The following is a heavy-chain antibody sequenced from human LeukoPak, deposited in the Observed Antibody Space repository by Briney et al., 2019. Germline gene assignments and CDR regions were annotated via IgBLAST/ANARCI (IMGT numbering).Heavy chain of an antibody. CDR2: ISGSGGST. CDR3: AKDRVVVAATLPDAFDI. CDR1: GFTFSSYA. D-gene: IGHD2-15*01. V-gene: IGHV3-23*01. Sequence: GGSLRLSCAASGFTFSSYAMSWVRQAPGKGLEWVSAISGSGGSTYYADSVKGRFTISRDNSKNTRYLQMNSLRAEDTAVYYCAKDRVVVAATLPDAFDIWGQGTMVTVSS. J-gene: IGHJ3*02.